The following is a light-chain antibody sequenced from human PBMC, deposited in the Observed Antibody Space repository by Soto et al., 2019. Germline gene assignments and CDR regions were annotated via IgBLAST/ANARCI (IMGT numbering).Light chain of an antibody. V-gene: IGKV1-27*01. CDR1: LPISNY. CDR3: QKYSRPPRT. CDR2: AAS. J-gene: IGKJ4*01. Sequence: TQSPCTLSVSVGDRVTISCRASLPISNYVAWYQQRSGQIPNLLIFAASAMVPSTPARFSGSGSGTDFTLTISSLESEDFAAYYCQKYSRPPRTFGRGTKVDI.